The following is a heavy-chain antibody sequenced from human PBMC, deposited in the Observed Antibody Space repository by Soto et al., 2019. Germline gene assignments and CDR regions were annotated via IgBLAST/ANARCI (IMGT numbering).Heavy chain of an antibody. Sequence: QVQLVESGGGVVQPGRSLRLSCAASGFTFSSYGMHWVRQAPGKGLEWVAVISYDGSNKYYADSVKGRFTISRDNSKNTLYLQMNSLRAEDTAVYYCANCPLLDYYGMDVWGQGTTVTVSS. CDR3: ANCPLLDYYGMDV. J-gene: IGHJ6*02. CDR1: GFTFSSYG. CDR2: ISYDGSNK. V-gene: IGHV3-30*18.